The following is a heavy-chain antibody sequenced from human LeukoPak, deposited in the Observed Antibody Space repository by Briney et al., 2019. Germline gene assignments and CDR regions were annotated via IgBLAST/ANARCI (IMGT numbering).Heavy chain of an antibody. CDR3: ARDPGYSSTGVDAFDI. V-gene: IGHV3-48*03. CDR1: GFAFSIYE. J-gene: IGHJ3*02. CDR2: ISSSGSYI. D-gene: IGHD6-13*01. Sequence: PGGSLRLSCTASGFAFSIYEMDWVRQAPGKGLEWVSYISSSGSYIQYADSVKGRFTISRDNAEKSLFMQMNSLRDEDTAVYYCARDPGYSSTGVDAFDIWGRGTMVTVSS.